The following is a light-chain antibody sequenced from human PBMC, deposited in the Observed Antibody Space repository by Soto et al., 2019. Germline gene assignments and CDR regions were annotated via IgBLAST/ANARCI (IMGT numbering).Light chain of an antibody. J-gene: IGKJ1*01. Sequence: EIVWTQSPGTLSWSPGEGPTLPCRAGRGVSGSNLAWYQQKPGQAPRLLIYGASSRATGIPDRFSGSGSGTDFTLTISRLEPEDFAVYYCQQYGSSPWTFGQGTKVEIK. CDR3: QQYGSSPWT. CDR2: GAS. V-gene: IGKV3-20*01. CDR1: RGVSGSN.